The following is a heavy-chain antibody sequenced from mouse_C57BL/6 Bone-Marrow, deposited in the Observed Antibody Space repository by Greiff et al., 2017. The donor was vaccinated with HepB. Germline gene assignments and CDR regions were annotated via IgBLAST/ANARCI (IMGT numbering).Heavy chain of an antibody. CDR2: FTMYSDAT. CDR3: ALITTVVATSWDFDY. J-gene: IGHJ2*01. CDR1: YFAFMASA. V-gene: IGHV1-49*01. D-gene: IGHD1-1*01. Sequence: LKESGAELVRPGSSVKLSCKDSYFAFMASAMHWVKQRPGHGLEWIGSFTMYSDATEYSENFKGKATLTANTSSSTAYMELSSLTSEDSAVYYCALITTVVATSWDFDYWGQGTTLTVSS.